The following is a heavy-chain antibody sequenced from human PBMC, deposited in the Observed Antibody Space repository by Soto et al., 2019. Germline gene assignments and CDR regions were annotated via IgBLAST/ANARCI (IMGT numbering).Heavy chain of an antibody. J-gene: IGHJ4*02. Sequence: PGGSLRLSCAASGFTFSSYNMNWVRQAPGKGLERVSYISTSSTIYYADSVKGRFTISRDNAKNSLYLQMNSLRDEDTAVYYCAREEYSSPDYWGQGNLVTVS. CDR1: GFTFSSYN. V-gene: IGHV3-48*02. CDR2: ISTSSTI. D-gene: IGHD4-4*01. CDR3: AREEYSSPDY.